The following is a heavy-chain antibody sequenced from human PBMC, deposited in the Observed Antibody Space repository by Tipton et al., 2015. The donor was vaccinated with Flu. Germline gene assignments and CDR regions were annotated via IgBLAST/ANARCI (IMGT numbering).Heavy chain of an antibody. CDR1: GGSISSSSYY. J-gene: IGHJ2*01. CDR2: IYTSGST. D-gene: IGHD4-17*01. CDR3: ARMEWTVTTPRYFDL. Sequence: TLSLTCTVSGGSISSSSYYWTWIRQPAGKGLEWIGQIYTSGSTKYNPSLKSRVTMSLDTSKNQFSLKMSSVTAADTAMYYCARMEWTVTTPRYFDLWGRGTLVTVSS. V-gene: IGHV4-61*09.